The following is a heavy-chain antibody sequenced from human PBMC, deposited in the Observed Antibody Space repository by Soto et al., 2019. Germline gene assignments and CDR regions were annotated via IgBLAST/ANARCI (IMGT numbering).Heavy chain of an antibody. CDR2: VYPSDSHF. CDR3: TKGATSTLDS. J-gene: IGHJ4*02. V-gene: IGHV5-51*01. CDR1: GHRFSSSW. Sequence: VESLKISCQGTGHRFSSSWIDWVRQKPWKVLEWLGNVYPSDSHFRYSPAFEGQVTISADNSINTAYLQLRNLNASDTAIYYWTKGATSTLDSWGQGTRVTVSS. D-gene: IGHD3-3*02.